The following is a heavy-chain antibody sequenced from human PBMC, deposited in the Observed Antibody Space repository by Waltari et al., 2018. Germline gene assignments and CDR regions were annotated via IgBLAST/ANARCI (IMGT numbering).Heavy chain of an antibody. CDR3: AKGPYCSGGNCYQPYFDY. J-gene: IGHJ4*02. V-gene: IGHV3-23*01. CDR2: ISAGGDVT. Sequence: EVQLLESGGGLVQPGGSLRLSCVASGLTFRNYVMNWFRQAPGKGLEWVSAISAGGDVTYYADSGKGRFTISTDNSKNTLYLQMNSLRAEDTAVYYCAKGPYCSGGNCYQPYFDYWGQGTLVTVSS. D-gene: IGHD2-15*01. CDR1: GLTFRNYV.